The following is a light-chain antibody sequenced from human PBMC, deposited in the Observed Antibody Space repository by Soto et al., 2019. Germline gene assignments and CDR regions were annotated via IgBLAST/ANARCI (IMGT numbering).Light chain of an antibody. J-gene: IGLJ1*01. CDR2: DSN. CDR3: GAWDGSLRLYV. CDR1: NSNIGKNY. Sequence: QSVLTQPPSVSAAPGQTVTISFSGSNSNIGKNYVSWYQQLPGAAPKLLIYDSNKRPSGIPERFSASKSGTSATLGITGLQTGDEAEYYCGAWDGSLRLYVFGTGTKDIVL. V-gene: IGLV1-51*01.